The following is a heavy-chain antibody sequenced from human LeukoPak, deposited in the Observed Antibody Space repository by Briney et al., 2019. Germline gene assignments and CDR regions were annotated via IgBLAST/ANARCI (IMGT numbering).Heavy chain of an antibody. Sequence: GGSLRLSCAASGFTFSTYWMHWVRQAPGKGLVWVSRIRPEGTTTAYADSVKGRFTIPRDNAKNTLFLQMNSLSAEDTAVYYCASDLDWILFDYCGRGTLVTVSS. J-gene: IGHJ4*02. CDR1: GFTFSTYW. CDR2: IRPEGTTT. V-gene: IGHV3-74*03. CDR3: ASDLDWILFDY. D-gene: IGHD3-9*01.